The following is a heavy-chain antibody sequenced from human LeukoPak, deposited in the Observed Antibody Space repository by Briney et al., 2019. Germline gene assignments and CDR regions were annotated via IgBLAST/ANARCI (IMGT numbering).Heavy chain of an antibody. CDR3: ARTRDSSGWYYFDY. V-gene: IGHV3-74*01. CDR2: INSDGSST. J-gene: IGHJ4*02. CDR1: GFTFSSYW. D-gene: IGHD6-19*01. Sequence: GGSLRLSCAASGFTFSSYWMHWVRQAPGKGLVWVSRINSDGSSTSYADSVKGRFTISRDNAKNTLYLQMNSLRAEDTAVYYCARTRDSSGWYYFDYLGQGTLVTVSS.